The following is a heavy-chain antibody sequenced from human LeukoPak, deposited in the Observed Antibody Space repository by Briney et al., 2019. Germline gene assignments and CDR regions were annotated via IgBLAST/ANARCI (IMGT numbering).Heavy chain of an antibody. CDR1: GFTISNYG. CDR2: ISGSGGST. J-gene: IGHJ3*02. V-gene: IGHV3-23*01. D-gene: IGHD2-15*01. Sequence: GGSLRLSCAASGFTISNYGMSWVRQAPGKGLEWVSAISGSGGSTFYADSVQGRFTISRDNSKNTLYLQMNSLRAEDTAMYYCARDACSGGSCYSLGAFDIWGQGTMVTVSS. CDR3: ARDACSGGSCYSLGAFDI.